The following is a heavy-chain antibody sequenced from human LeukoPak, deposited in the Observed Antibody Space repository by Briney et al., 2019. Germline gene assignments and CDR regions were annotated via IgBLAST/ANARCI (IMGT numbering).Heavy chain of an antibody. CDR3: ARQGDEGLLARFDY. D-gene: IGHD2-15*01. Sequence: PSETLSLTCTVSSYSFNSGYNWGWIRQPPGKGPESIGTIYHSGRTHYNPSLQSRVTISVDTSKNQFSLSLSSVTAADTAVYYCARQGDEGLLARFDYWGQGTLVTVAS. J-gene: IGHJ4*02. V-gene: IGHV4-38-2*02. CDR1: SYSFNSGYN. CDR2: IYHSGRT.